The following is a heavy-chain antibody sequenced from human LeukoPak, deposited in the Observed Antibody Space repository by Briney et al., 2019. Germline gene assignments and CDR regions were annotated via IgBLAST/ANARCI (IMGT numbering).Heavy chain of an antibody. Sequence: ASVKVSCKVSGYTLTELSMHWVRQAPGQGLEWMGIINPSGGSTTYAQKFQGRVTMTRDTSTSTVYMELSSLRSEDTAVYYCAREIGPRQLHLWASAFDYWGQGTLVTVSS. CDR1: GYTLTELS. V-gene: IGHV1-46*01. D-gene: IGHD5-18*01. J-gene: IGHJ4*02. CDR3: AREIGPRQLHLWASAFDY. CDR2: INPSGGST.